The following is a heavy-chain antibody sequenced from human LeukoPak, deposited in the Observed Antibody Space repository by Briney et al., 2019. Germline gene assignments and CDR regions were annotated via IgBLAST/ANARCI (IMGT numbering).Heavy chain of an antibody. CDR2: ISSSSSYT. CDR1: GFTFSDYY. CDR3: ARDGTPTSYYGSGSYYAGYYGMDV. J-gene: IGHJ6*04. V-gene: IGHV3-11*06. D-gene: IGHD3-10*01. Sequence: PGGSLRLSCAASGFTFSDYYMSWIRQAPGKGLEWVSYISSSSSYTNYADSVKGRFTISRDNAKNSLYLQMNSLRAVDTAVYYCARDGTPTSYYGSGSYYAGYYGMDVWGKGTTVTVSS.